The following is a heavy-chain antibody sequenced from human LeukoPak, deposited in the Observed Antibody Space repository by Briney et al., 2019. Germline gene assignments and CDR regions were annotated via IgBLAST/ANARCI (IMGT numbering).Heavy chain of an antibody. D-gene: IGHD2-8*01. Sequence: GGSLRLSCAASRFTFSSYGMHWVRQAPGKGLEWVAYIQYDGSNEHYADSVKGRFSIYRDSSKNILYLQMNSLRAEDTAVYYCAKDRCSNGVGCYYYYMDVWGKGTTVTISS. CDR2: IQYDGSNE. V-gene: IGHV3-30*02. J-gene: IGHJ6*03. CDR1: RFTFSSYG. CDR3: AKDRCSNGVGCYYYYMDV.